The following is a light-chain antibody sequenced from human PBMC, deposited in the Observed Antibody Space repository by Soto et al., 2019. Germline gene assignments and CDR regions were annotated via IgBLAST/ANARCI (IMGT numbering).Light chain of an antibody. CDR3: MQALQTPPT. J-gene: IGKJ2*01. CDR1: QSLLHTNGYNY. CDR2: LGS. V-gene: IGKV2-28*01. Sequence: DIVMTQSPLSLPVTPGEPASISYRSSQSLLHTNGYNYLDWYLQKPGQSPQLLIYLGSSRASGVPDRFSGSGSGTDFTLKISRVEAEDVGVYYCMQALQTPPTFGQGTKLEIK.